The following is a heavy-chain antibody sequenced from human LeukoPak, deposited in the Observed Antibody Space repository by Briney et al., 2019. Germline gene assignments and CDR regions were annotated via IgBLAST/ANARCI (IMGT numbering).Heavy chain of an antibody. Sequence: PSETLSLTCAVYGGSFSGYYWSWIRQPPGKGLEWIGEINHSGSTNYNPSLKSRVTISVDTSKNQFSLKLSSVTAADTAVYYCARVIVAIFYGMDVWGQGTTVTVSS. D-gene: IGHD5-12*01. CDR1: GGSFSGYY. CDR3: ARVIVAIFYGMDV. J-gene: IGHJ6*02. V-gene: IGHV4-34*01. CDR2: INHSGST.